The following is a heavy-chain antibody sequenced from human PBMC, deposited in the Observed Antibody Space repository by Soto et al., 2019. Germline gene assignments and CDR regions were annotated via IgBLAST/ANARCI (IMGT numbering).Heavy chain of an antibody. J-gene: IGHJ3*02. D-gene: IGHD6-13*01. CDR3: ASGRDSSSWYGAFDI. CDR2: ISAYNGNT. CDR1: GYTFTSYG. V-gene: IGHV1-18*01. Sequence: ASVKISCKASGYTFTSYGVSWVRQAPGQGLEWMGWISAYNGNTNYAQKLQGRVTMTTDTSTSTAYMELRSLRSDDTAVYYCASGRDSSSWYGAFDIWGKGTMVTVSS.